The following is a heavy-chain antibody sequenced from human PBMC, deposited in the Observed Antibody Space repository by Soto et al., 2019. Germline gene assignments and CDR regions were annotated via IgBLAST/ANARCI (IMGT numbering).Heavy chain of an antibody. CDR3: ARLNSSSWYLMRYYYYGMDV. Sequence: LGESLKISCKGSGYSFTSYWIGWVRQMPGKGLEWMGIIYPGDSDTRYSPSFQGQVTISADKSISTAYLQWSSLKASDTAMYYCARLNSSSWYLMRYYYYGMDVWGQGTTVTVSS. J-gene: IGHJ6*02. CDR2: IYPGDSDT. V-gene: IGHV5-51*01. CDR1: GYSFTSYW. D-gene: IGHD6-13*01.